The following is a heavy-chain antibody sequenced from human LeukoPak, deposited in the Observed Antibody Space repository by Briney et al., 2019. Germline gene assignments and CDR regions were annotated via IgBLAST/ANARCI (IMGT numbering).Heavy chain of an antibody. CDR1: GGSVSSGSYY. J-gene: IGHJ4*02. V-gene: IGHV4-31*03. D-gene: IGHD3-3*01. Sequence: SGTLSLTCTVSGGSVSSGSYYWSWIRQHPGKGLEWIGYIYYSGSTYYNPSLKSRVTISVDTSKNQFSLKLSSVTAADTAVYYCARAHYDFWSGYYTPFDYWGQGTLVTVSS. CDR2: IYYSGST. CDR3: ARAHYDFWSGYYTPFDY.